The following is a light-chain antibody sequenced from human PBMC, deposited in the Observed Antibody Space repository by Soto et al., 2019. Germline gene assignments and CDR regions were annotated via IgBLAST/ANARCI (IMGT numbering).Light chain of an antibody. CDR3: QQSYSTPLT. J-gene: IGKJ4*01. CDR1: QSISSY. V-gene: IGKV1-39*01. Sequence: DIQMTPSPSSLSASVGGIVTITCRASQSISSYLNWYQQKPGKAPKLLIYAASSLQSGVPSRFSGSGSGTDFTLTISSLQPEDFATYYCQQSYSTPLTFGGGTKVDIK. CDR2: AAS.